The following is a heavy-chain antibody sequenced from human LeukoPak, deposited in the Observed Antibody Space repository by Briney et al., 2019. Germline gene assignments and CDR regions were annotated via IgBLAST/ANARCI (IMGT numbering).Heavy chain of an antibody. Sequence: SETLSLTCTVSGGSISSGSYYWSWIRQPAGKGLEWIGRIYTSGSTNYNPSLKSRVTISVDKSKNQFSLKLSSVTAADTAVYYCARELMGAFGVYVDFWGQGTLVTVSS. D-gene: IGHD3-16*01. J-gene: IGHJ4*02. CDR3: ARELMGAFGVYVDF. V-gene: IGHV4-61*02. CDR1: GGSISSGSYY. CDR2: IYTSGST.